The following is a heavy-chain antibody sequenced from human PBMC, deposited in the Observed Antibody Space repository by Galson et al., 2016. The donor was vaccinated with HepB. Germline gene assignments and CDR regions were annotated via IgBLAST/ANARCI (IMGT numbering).Heavy chain of an antibody. CDR3: ASALHRDTAMTPLDS. D-gene: IGHD5-18*01. Sequence: SVKVSCKASGYTFNSRDINWVRQAAGQGLEWMGWMNAKSSNTGSAQKFQGRLSLTWNTSTRTAFMELRRLTSEDTAVYYCASALHRDTAMTPLDSWGQGTLVAVSS. CDR2: MNAKSSNT. V-gene: IGHV1-8*01. J-gene: IGHJ4*02. CDR1: GYTFNSRD.